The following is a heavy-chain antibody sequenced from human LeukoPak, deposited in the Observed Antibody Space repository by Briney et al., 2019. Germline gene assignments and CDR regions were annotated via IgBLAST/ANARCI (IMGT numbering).Heavy chain of an antibody. V-gene: IGHV4-30-4*01. Sequence: SETLSLTCTVSGGSISSGDYYWSWIRQPPGKGLGWIGYIYYSGSTYYNPSLKSRVTISVDTSKNQFSLKLSSVTAADTAVYYCARVWSNYCDYWGQGTLVTVSS. CDR3: ARVWSNYCDY. CDR1: GGSISSGDYY. J-gene: IGHJ4*02. D-gene: IGHD3-3*01. CDR2: IYYSGST.